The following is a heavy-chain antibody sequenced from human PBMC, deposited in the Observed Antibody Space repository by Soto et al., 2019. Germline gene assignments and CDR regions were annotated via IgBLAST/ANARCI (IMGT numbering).Heavy chain of an antibody. J-gene: IGHJ6*02. CDR3: ARSGAGYSSSWQYYYYGMDV. D-gene: IGHD6-13*01. Sequence: RASVKVSCKASGYTFTSYGISWVRQAPGQGLEWMGWISAYNGNTNYAQKLQGRVTMTTDTSTSTAYMELRSLRSDDTAVYYCARSGAGYSSSWQYYYYGMDVWGQGTTVTVSS. CDR2: ISAYNGNT. V-gene: IGHV1-18*01. CDR1: GYTFTSYG.